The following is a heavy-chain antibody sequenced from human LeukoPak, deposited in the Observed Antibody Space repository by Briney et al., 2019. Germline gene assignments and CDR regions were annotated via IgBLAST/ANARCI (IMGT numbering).Heavy chain of an antibody. D-gene: IGHD6-19*01. CDR1: GGSISSYY. CDR2: IYYSGST. CDR3: ARDIAVAGGDY. Sequence: SETLSLTCTVSGGSISSYYWSWIRQPPGKGLEWIGYIYYSGSTNYNPSLKSRLTISVDTSNNQFSLKLSSVTAADTAVYYCARDIAVAGGDYWGQGTLVTVSS. J-gene: IGHJ4*02. V-gene: IGHV4-59*01.